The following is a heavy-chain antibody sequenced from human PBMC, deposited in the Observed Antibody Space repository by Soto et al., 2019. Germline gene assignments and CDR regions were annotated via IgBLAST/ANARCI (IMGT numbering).Heavy chain of an antibody. CDR3: ARSDYYDSSGYYYKLVY. CDR2: IIPIFGTA. CDR1: GGTFSSYA. D-gene: IGHD3-22*01. V-gene: IGHV1-69*06. Sequence: SVKVSCKASGGTFSSYAISWVRQAPGQGLEWMGGIIPIFGTANYAQKFQGRVTITADKSTSTAYMELSSLRSEDTAVYYCARSDYYDSSGYYYKLVYWGQGTLVTVSS. J-gene: IGHJ4*02.